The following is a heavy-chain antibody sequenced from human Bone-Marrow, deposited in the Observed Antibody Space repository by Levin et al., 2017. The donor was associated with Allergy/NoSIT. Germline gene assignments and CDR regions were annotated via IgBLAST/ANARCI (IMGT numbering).Heavy chain of an antibody. CDR2: IKSKTEGGTT. D-gene: IGHD3-22*01. CDR1: GFTFSNAW. J-gene: IGHJ3*02. V-gene: IGHV3-15*01. Sequence: SGGSLRLSCAASGFTFSNAWMSWVRQAPGKGLEWVGRIKSKTEGGTTVYAAPVKGRFTISRDDSKNTLYLQMNSLKTEDTAVYYCTTASRYYDSSGSDAFDIWGQGTMVTVSS. CDR3: TTASRYYDSSGSDAFDI.